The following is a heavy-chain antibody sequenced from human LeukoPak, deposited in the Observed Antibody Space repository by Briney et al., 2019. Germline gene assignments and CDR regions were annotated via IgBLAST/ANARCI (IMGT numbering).Heavy chain of an antibody. CDR1: GFTVSSNY. J-gene: IGHJ4*02. D-gene: IGHD3-10*01. CDR2: IYSGGST. CDR3: ASSEWFGELLPDY. Sequence: GGSLRLSCAASGFTVSSNYMSWVRQAPGKGLERVSVIYSGGSTYYADSVKGRFTISRDNSKNTLYLQMNSLRAEDTAVYYCASSEWFGELLPDYWGQGTLVTVSS. V-gene: IGHV3-66*01.